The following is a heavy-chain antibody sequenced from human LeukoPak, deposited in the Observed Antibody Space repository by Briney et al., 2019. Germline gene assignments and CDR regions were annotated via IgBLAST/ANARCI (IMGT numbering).Heavy chain of an antibody. CDR2: IDSSSRTI. Sequence: GGSLRLSCAASGFTFSSYSMNWVRQAPGKGLEWISFIDSSSRTIFYADSVKGRFTISRDNAKNSLFLQMNSLRAEDTAVYYCARRVPSQVITDYFDYWGQGTLVTVSS. D-gene: IGHD3-16*01. CDR3: ARRVPSQVITDYFDY. J-gene: IGHJ4*02. CDR1: GFTFSSYS. V-gene: IGHV3-48*04.